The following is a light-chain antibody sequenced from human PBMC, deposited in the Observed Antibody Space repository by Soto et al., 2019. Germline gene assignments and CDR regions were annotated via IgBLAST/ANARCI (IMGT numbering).Light chain of an antibody. V-gene: IGKV3-11*01. CDR3: QQYGRSPT. Sequence: LLTQSPATLSVSPGQRVTLSCRASQSISSYLAWYQQRPGQPSRLLIYDASNRATGIPARFSGSGSGTDFTLTISRLEPEDFVVYYCQQYGRSPTFGQGTKVDIK. CDR2: DAS. CDR1: QSISSY. J-gene: IGKJ1*01.